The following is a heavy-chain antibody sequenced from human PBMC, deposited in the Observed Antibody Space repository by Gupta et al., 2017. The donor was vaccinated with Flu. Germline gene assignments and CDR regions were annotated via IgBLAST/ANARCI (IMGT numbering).Heavy chain of an antibody. V-gene: IGHV3-11*01. CDR2: IHSAGSPI. J-gene: IGHJ4*02. D-gene: IGHD6-13*01. CDR3: ASGAGGSSWAPTQN. Sequence: IHSAGSPIYYADSVRGRFTISRDNAKNSLFLQMNSLTDADTAVYYCASGAGGSSWAPTQNWGQGTLVTVSS.